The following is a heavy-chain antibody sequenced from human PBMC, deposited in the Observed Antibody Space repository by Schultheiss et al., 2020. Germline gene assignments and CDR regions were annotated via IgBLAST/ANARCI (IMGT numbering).Heavy chain of an antibody. CDR1: GFTVSSNY. CDR3: TRDRPRRYCSGGSCYDDY. D-gene: IGHD2-15*01. CDR2: IRSKAYGGTT. V-gene: IGHV3-49*04. Sequence: GGSLRLSCAASGFTVSSNYMSWVRQAPGKGLEWVGFIRSKAYGGTTEYAASVKGRFTISRDDSKSIAYLQMNSLKTEDTAVYYCTRDRPRRYCSGGSCYDDYWGQGTLVTVSS. J-gene: IGHJ4*02.